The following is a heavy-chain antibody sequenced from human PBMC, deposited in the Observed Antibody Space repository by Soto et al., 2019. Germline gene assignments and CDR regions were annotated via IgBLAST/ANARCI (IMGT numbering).Heavy chain of an antibody. CDR1: GYTFTSYD. CDR3: ARVFGSIDY. V-gene: IGHV1-8*01. D-gene: IGHD2-21*01. Sequence: QVQLVQSGAEVKKPGASVKVSCKASGYTFTSYDINWVRQATGQRLEWMGWMNPNSGYTGHAQKFQGRVTMTRDTSTSTAYMELSSLRSEDTAVYYCARVFGSIDYWGQGTLVTVSS. J-gene: IGHJ4*02. CDR2: MNPNSGYT.